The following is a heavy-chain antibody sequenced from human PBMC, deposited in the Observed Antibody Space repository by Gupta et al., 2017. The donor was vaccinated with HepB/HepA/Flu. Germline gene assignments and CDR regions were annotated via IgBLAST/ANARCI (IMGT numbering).Heavy chain of an antibody. CDR2: FSYNGITK. V-gene: IGHV3-30*04. J-gene: IGHJ4*02. CDR3: ARRSAETLCDY. D-gene: IGHD6-25*01. Sequence: QVQLVESGGGVVQPGGSLRLPCAASGFTFSSYTMHWVRQAPGKGLEWVAVFSYNGITKVYADSVRGRFTISRDNSKDTLYLEMNSLRDEDTAVYYCARRSAETLCDYWGQGTLVTVSS. CDR1: GFTFSSYT.